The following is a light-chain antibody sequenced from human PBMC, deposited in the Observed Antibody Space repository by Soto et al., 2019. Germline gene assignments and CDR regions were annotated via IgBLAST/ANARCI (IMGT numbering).Light chain of an antibody. CDR3: SSYTRSSTV. CDR2: DVS. J-gene: IGLJ1*01. V-gene: IGLV2-14*01. Sequence: QSVLTQPASVSGSPGQSITISCTGTSSDVDGYNYVSWYQQHPGRAPKLMIYDVSNRPSGVSNRFYGSKSGNTASLIISGLQAEDEADYYCSSYTRSSTVFGTGTKVTVL. CDR1: SSDVDGYNY.